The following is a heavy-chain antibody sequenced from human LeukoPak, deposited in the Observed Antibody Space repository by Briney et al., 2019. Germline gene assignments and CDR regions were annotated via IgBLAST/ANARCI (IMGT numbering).Heavy chain of an antibody. D-gene: IGHD2-15*01. CDR2: IKSKTDGGTT. V-gene: IGHV3-15*01. Sequence: GGSLRLSCAASGFTFNSAWLSWVRQGPGKGLEWVARIKSKTDGGTTGYAAPVKGRFTISRDDSKSKLYLQINSLKTEDTAVYYCTTEGYCSGGDCYSYDNWGQGTLVTVSS. CDR3: TTEGYCSGGDCYSYDN. CDR1: GFTFNSAW. J-gene: IGHJ4*02.